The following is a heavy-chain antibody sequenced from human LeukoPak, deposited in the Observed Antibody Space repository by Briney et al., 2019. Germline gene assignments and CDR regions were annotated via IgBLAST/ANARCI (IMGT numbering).Heavy chain of an antibody. D-gene: IGHD5-24*01. CDR2: INPNSGGT. CDR1: GYTFAAYY. J-gene: IGHJ4*02. Sequence: ASVKVSCKASGYTFAAYYIHWVRQAPGHGLEWMGWINPNSGGTNYAPKFQGRVTMTGDTSISTAYMELSRLRSDDTAVYYCARDKDGYNYVPYYWGQGILVTVSS. V-gene: IGHV1-2*02. CDR3: ARDKDGYNYVPYY.